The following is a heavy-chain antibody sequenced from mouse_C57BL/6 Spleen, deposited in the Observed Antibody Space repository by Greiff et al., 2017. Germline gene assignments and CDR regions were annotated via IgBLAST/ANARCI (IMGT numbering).Heavy chain of an antibody. Sequence: QVQLQQSGAELMKPGASVKLSCKATGSTFTGYWIEWVKQRPGHGLEWIGEILPGSGSTNYNEKFKGKATFTADTSSNTAYMKLSSLTAEDSASYYCSAYYFDYWGQGTTLTVSS. J-gene: IGHJ2*01. CDR1: GSTFTGYW. CDR2: ILPGSGST. CDR3: SAYYFDY. V-gene: IGHV1-9*01.